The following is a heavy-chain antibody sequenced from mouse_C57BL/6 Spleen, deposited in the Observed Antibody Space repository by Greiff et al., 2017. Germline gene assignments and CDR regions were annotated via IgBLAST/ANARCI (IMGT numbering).Heavy chain of an antibody. J-gene: IGHJ4*01. CDR3: ASLWLRRRRDAMDY. D-gene: IGHD2-2*01. CDR2: IWSGGST. CDR1: GFSLTSYG. V-gene: IGHV2-2*01. Sequence: QVQLQQSGPGLVQPSQSLSITCTVSGFSLTSYGVHWVRQSPGKGLEWLGVIWSGGSTDYNAAFISRLSISKDNSKSQVFFKMNSLQAYDTAIYYCASLWLRRRRDAMDYWGQGTSVTVSS.